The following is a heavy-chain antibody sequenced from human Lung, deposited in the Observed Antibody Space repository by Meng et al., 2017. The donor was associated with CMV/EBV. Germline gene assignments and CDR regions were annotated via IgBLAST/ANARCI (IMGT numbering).Heavy chain of an antibody. CDR3: VKGRDHNNYGGSGTVDF. V-gene: IGHV3-23*01. CDR1: GFTFSSYA. CDR2: ISGSGAST. J-gene: IGHJ4*02. Sequence: GGSLRLXCAVSGFTFSSYAMNWVRQAPGKGLEWVSGISGSGASTHYADFVKGRFTISRDNSKNTMYLQMKSLRAEDTAVYYCVKGRDHNNYGGSGTVDFWGQGTLVTVSS. D-gene: IGHD4-11*01.